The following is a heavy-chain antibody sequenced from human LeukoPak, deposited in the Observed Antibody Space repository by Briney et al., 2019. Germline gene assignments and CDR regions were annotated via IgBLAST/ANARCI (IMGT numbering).Heavy chain of an antibody. CDR3: AKEIDTLGTNAFDI. J-gene: IGHJ3*02. Sequence: PGRSLRLSCAASGFIFYDYPMHWVRQAPGKGLEWVSLINEDGGKTFYADSVRGRFTISRDNSKNSLYLQMNSLRTEDTALYYCAKEIDTLGTNAFDIWGQGTIVTVSS. CDR2: INEDGGKT. CDR1: GFIFYDYP. V-gene: IGHV3-43*02. D-gene: IGHD2-15*01.